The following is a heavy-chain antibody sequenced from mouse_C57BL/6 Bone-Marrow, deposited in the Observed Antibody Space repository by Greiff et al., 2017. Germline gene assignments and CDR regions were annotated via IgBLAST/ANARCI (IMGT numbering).Heavy chain of an antibody. Sequence: EVKLMESGGGLVQPGGSLKLSCAASGFTFSDYYMYWVRQTPEKRLEWVAYISNGGGSTYYPDTVKGRFTISRDNAKNTLYLQMSRLKSEDTAMYYCARHKVSRYYGRVYYAMDYWGQGTSVTVSS. J-gene: IGHJ4*01. V-gene: IGHV5-12*01. D-gene: IGHD1-1*01. CDR3: ARHKVSRYYGRVYYAMDY. CDR1: GFTFSDYY. CDR2: ISNGGGST.